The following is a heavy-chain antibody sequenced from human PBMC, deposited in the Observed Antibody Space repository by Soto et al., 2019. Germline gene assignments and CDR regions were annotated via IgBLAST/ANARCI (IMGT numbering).Heavy chain of an antibody. CDR1: GFTFRNYG. CDR2: AWNHGIKE. Sequence: QVQLVESGGGVVQPGRSLRLSCAASGFTFRNYGLHWVRPAPGKGLVWVAVAWNHGIKEYYADSVKGRFTVSRDSSQNTLYRQMDSRIAEDTAVYYCARDHDRKSRYSQSDYWGQGTLVTFA. J-gene: IGHJ4*02. D-gene: IGHD3-22*01. CDR3: ARDHDRKSRYSQSDY. V-gene: IGHV3-33*01.